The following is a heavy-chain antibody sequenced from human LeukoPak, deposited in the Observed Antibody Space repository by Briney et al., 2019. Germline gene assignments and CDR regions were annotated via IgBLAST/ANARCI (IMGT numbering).Heavy chain of an antibody. D-gene: IGHD6-13*01. J-gene: IGHJ6*03. Sequence: ASVKVSCKASKYTFTGYCIHWVRQAPGQGLEWMGWINPNSGGTNYAQKFQGRVTMTRDTSISTAYMELSRLRSDDTAVYYCAREMKLAYMDVWGKGTTVTVSS. CDR3: AREMKLAYMDV. CDR1: KYTFTGYC. V-gene: IGHV1-2*02. CDR2: INPNSGGT.